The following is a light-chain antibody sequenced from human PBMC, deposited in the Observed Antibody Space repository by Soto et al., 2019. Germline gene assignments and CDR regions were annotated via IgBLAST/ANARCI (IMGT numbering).Light chain of an antibody. CDR2: DVS. CDR1: QSLGNW. V-gene: IGKV1-5*01. J-gene: IGKJ1*01. CDR3: QQYTPDSPWA. Sequence: DIQMTQSPSTLSASVGDKVTITCRASQSLGNWLAWYQQEPGKAPSLLIYDVSTLQSGVPSRFSGSGSGTEFTLPITDLQPADFATYFCQQYTPDSPWAFGQGTKVEFK.